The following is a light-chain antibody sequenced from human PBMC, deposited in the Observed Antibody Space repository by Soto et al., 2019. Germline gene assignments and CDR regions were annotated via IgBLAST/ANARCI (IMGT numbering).Light chain of an antibody. Sequence: EIVWTQAPGTLSLSPGERASLSCRASQSVRSNFLAWYQQKPGQAPRRLIYGASNRATGIPDRFSGSGSGTDFTLTITRLEPEDFAMYYCQRYDSFRTFGQGTKVDI. V-gene: IGKV3-20*01. CDR3: QRYDSFRT. CDR1: QSVRSNF. J-gene: IGKJ1*01. CDR2: GAS.